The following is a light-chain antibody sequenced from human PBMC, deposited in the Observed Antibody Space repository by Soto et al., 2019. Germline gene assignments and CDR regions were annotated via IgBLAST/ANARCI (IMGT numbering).Light chain of an antibody. J-gene: IGLJ1*01. CDR3: GPYPGGTNLL. CDR1: SSDVGNSYY. CDR2: EVT. V-gene: IGLV2-8*01. Sequence: QSVLTQPPSASGSPGQSVSISCTGSSSDVGNSYYVSWYQQHPGKAPKLMIYEVTKRPSGVPDRFSASKSGNTASLTVSGLQAEDGAAYYCGPYPGGTNLLFGPGPKLTAL.